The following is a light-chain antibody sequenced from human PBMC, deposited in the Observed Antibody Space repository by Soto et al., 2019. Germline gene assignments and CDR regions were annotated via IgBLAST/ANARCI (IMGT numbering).Light chain of an antibody. J-gene: IGLJ2*01. V-gene: IGLV2-14*01. CDR3: SSHTPTNTLV. CDR1: STDLGAYNY. Sequence: QSALTQPASVSGSPGQSITISCTGTSTDLGAYNYVSWYQLHPGKAPQLMIYEVSYRPSGVSDRFSGSRSGNTASLTISGLQAEDEADYCCSSHTPTNTLVFGGGTKLTVL. CDR2: EVS.